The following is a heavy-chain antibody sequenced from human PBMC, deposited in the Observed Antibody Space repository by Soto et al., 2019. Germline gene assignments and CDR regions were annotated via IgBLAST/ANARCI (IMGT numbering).Heavy chain of an antibody. J-gene: IGHJ4*02. Sequence: QVQLVESGGGVVQPGKSLRLSCAGSGFTFSSYGMDWVRQAPGKGLEWVAVISYDGSNKYYADSVKGRFTISRDNSKNTADHQRRSPGAEDTAGYYWGKDRIGAGVRGYFDYWGQGTLVTVSS. CDR1: GFTFSSYG. CDR2: ISYDGSNK. CDR3: GKDRIGAGVRGYFDY. D-gene: IGHD3-10*01. V-gene: IGHV3-30*18.